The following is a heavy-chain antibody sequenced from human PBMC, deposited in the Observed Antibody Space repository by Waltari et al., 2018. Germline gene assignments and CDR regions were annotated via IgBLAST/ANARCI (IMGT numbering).Heavy chain of an antibody. J-gene: IGHJ4*02. CDR3: ARGSIAAAGTGLFDY. V-gene: IGHV1-2*06. CDR2: INPNSGGT. D-gene: IGHD6-13*01. CDR1: GYTFTGYY. Sequence: QVQLVQSGAEVKKPGASVKVSCKASGYTFTGYYMHWVRPAPGQGLEWMGRINPNSGGTNYAQKFQGRVTMTRDTSISTAYMELSRLRSDDTAVYYCARGSIAAAGTGLFDYWGQGTLVTVSS.